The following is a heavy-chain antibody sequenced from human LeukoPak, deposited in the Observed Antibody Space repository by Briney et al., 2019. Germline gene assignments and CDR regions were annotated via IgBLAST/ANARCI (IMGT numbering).Heavy chain of an antibody. D-gene: IGHD3-16*01. Sequence: GGSLRLSCAVSGFTFSSYAMSWVRQAPGKGLEWVSGTSGSGGNIYYADSVQGRFTISRDNSKNTLYLQMNSLRAEDTAVYYCAKDLLMITFGGVSDYWGQGTLVTVSS. CDR2: TSGSGGNI. J-gene: IGHJ4*02. CDR1: GFTFSSYA. CDR3: AKDLLMITFGGVSDY. V-gene: IGHV3-23*01.